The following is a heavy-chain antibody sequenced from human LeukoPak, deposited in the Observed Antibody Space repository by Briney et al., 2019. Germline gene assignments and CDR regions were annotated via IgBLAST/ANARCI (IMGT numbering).Heavy chain of an antibody. Sequence: GESLKISCKVSGYTFTNSRVAWVCQKPGEGLDWMGIINPGNSDTRYSPSLRGQVTISVDKSISTAYLQWSSLKTSDKDMCYCARLLYGGYVDYWGQGTLVTVSS. D-gene: IGHD4/OR15-4a*01. CDR1: GYTFTNSR. CDR2: INPGNSDT. V-gene: IGHV5-51*01. CDR3: ARLLYGGYVDY. J-gene: IGHJ4*02.